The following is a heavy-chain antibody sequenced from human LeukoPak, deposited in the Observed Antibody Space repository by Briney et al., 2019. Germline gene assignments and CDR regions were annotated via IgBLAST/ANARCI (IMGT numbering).Heavy chain of an antibody. CDR1: GGSISSGGYY. D-gene: IGHD2-21*02. CDR2: IYYSGSA. V-gene: IGHV4-31*03. Sequence: SETLSLTCTVSGGSISSGGYYWSWIRQHPGKGLEWIGYIYYSGSAYYNPSLKSRVTISVDTSKNQFSLKLSSVTAADTAVYYCARVFRRYCGGDCGFDYWGQGTLVTVSS. CDR3: ARVFRRYCGGDCGFDY. J-gene: IGHJ4*02.